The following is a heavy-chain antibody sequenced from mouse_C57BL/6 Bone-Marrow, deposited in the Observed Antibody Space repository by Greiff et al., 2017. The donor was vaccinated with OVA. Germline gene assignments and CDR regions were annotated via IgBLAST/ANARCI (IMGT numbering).Heavy chain of an antibody. CDR2: IDPENGDT. Sequence: VTLKESGAELVRPGASVKLSCTASGFNIKDDYMHWVKQRPEQGLEWIGWIDPENGDTEYASKFQGKATITADTSSNTAYLQLSSLTSEDTAVYYCTTWGLLGPLDYWGQGTTLTVSS. J-gene: IGHJ2*01. CDR3: TTWGLLGPLDY. D-gene: IGHD2-3*01. V-gene: IGHV14-4*01. CDR1: GFNIKDDY.